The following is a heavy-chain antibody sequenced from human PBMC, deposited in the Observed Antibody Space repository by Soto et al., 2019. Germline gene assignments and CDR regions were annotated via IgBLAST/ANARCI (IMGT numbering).Heavy chain of an antibody. D-gene: IGHD1-7*01. CDR1: GFTFSSYW. Sequence: EVQLVESGGGLVQPGGSLRLSCVVSGFTFSSYWMNWVRQAPGKGLEWVANIKQDGSETHYVDSVKGRFTISRDNAKNSLYLQMNCLRAEDTAVYYCVRGTPTHGLDYWGQGTLVTVSS. CDR2: IKQDGSET. CDR3: VRGTPTHGLDY. V-gene: IGHV3-7*03. J-gene: IGHJ4*02.